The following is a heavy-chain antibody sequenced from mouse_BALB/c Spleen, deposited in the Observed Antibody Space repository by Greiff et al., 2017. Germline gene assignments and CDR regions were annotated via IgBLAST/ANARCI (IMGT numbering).Heavy chain of an antibody. CDR3: ARDDYYYGSSYWYFDV. CDR2: INPYNDGT. J-gene: IGHJ1*01. CDR1: GYTFTSYV. Sequence: VQLQQSGPELVKPGASVKMSCKASGYTFTSYVMHWVKQKPGQGLEWIGYINPYNDGTKYNEKFKGKATLTSDKSSSTAYMELSSLTSEDSAVYYCARDDYYYGSSYWYFDVWGAGTTVTVSS. D-gene: IGHD1-1*01. V-gene: IGHV1-14*01.